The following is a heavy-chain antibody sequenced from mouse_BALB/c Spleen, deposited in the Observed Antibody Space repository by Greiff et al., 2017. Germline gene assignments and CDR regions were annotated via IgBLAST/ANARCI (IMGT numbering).Heavy chain of an antibody. V-gene: IGHV2-6-7*01. CDR3: ARDHITTATYWYFDV. Sequence: VQVVESGPGLVAPSQSLSITCTVSGFSLTGYGVNWVRQPPGKGLEWLGMIWGDGSTDYNSALKSRLSISKDNSKSQVFLKMNSLQTDDTARYYCARDHITTATYWYFDVWGAGTTVTVSS. J-gene: IGHJ1*01. D-gene: IGHD1-2*01. CDR2: IWGDGST. CDR1: GFSLTGYG.